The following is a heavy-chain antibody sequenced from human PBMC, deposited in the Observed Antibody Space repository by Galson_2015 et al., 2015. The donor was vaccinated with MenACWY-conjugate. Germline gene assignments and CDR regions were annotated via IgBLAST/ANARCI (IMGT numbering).Heavy chain of an antibody. CDR2: INSDGSST. CDR1: GFTFSSYW. D-gene: IGHD2-2*01. CDR3: AVYCSSTRCYVAPGGY. V-gene: IGHV3-74*01. Sequence: SLRLSCAASGFTFSSYWMHWVRQAPGKGLVWVSLINSDGSSTSYADSVKGRFTISRDNAKNTLYLQMNSLRAEDTAVYYCAVYCSSTRCYVAPGGYWGQGTLVTVSS. J-gene: IGHJ4*02.